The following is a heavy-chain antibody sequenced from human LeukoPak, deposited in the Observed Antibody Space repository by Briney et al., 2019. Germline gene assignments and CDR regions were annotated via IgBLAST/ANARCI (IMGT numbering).Heavy chain of an antibody. Sequence: GASVKVSCKASGGTFSSYAISWVRQAPGQGLEWMGRIIPILGVANYAQKFQGRVTITADKSTSTAYMELSSLRSEDTAVYCCARGQEMATNWLDPWGQGTLVTVSS. V-gene: IGHV1-69*04. CDR3: ARGQEMATNWLDP. D-gene: IGHD5-24*01. CDR2: IIPILGVA. J-gene: IGHJ5*02. CDR1: GGTFSSYA.